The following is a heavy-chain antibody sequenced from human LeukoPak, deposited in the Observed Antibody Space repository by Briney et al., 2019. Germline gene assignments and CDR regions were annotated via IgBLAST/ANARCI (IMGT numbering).Heavy chain of an antibody. CDR1: GGSISSSNW. J-gene: IGHJ4*02. Sequence: PSGTLSLTCAVSGGSISSSNWWSWVRQPPGKGLEWIGEIYHSGSTNYNPSLKSRVTISVDKSKNQFSLKLSSVTAADTAVYYCARGEEGELLWFGESLKPHFDYWGQGTLVTVSS. V-gene: IGHV4-4*02. D-gene: IGHD3-10*01. CDR3: ARGEEGELLWFGESLKPHFDY. CDR2: IYHSGST.